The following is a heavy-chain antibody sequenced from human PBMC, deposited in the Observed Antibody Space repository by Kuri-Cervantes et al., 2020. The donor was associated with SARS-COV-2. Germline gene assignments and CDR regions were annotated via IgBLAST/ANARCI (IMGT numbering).Heavy chain of an antibody. Sequence: SGPTLVKPTQTLTLTCTFSGFSLSTSGVGVGWIRQPPGKALEWLALIYWDDDKRYGPSLKSRLTITKDTSKNQVVLTVTNMDPVDTATYYCAHRRLQIAAAGFDYWGQGTLVTVSS. CDR3: AHRRLQIAAAGFDY. V-gene: IGHV2-5*05. CDR2: IYWDDDK. D-gene: IGHD6-13*01. J-gene: IGHJ4*02. CDR1: GFSLSTSGVG.